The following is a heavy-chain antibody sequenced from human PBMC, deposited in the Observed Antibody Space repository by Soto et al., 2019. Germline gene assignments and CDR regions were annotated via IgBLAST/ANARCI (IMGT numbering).Heavy chain of an antibody. V-gene: IGHV3-30*18. CDR2: ISYDGSNK. Sequence: GGSLRLSCAASGFTFSSYGMHWVRQAPGKGLEWVAVISYDGSNKYYADSVKGRFTISRDNSKNTLYLQMNSLRAEDTAVYYCAKTLQNDVYYYGMDVWGQGTTVTVSS. CDR3: AKTLQNDVYYYGMDV. J-gene: IGHJ6*02. D-gene: IGHD1-1*01. CDR1: GFTFSSYG.